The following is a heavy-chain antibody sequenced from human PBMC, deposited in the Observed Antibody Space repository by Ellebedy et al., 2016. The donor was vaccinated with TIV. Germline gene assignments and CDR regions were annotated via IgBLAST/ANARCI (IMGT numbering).Heavy chain of an antibody. D-gene: IGHD6-13*01. CDR1: GFTFTTYG. V-gene: IGHV3-30*02. CDR2: IRYDGSDK. J-gene: IGHJ4*02. CDR3: AKDLAAGTHYFDY. Sequence: PGGSLRLSCVTSGFTFTTYGMHWVRQAPGKGLEWVAFIRYDGSDKYYADSVKGRFTISRDTSKKTLYLQMNSLRADDTAVHYCAKDLAAGTHYFDYWGQGALVTVSS.